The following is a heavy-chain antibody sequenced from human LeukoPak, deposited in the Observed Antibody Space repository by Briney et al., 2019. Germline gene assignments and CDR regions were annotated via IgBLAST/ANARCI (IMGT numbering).Heavy chain of an antibody. CDR2: IHSSGST. CDR3: ARDIVYNWSHWYFDL. CDR1: GGSISSSTYY. D-gene: IGHD1-20*01. V-gene: IGHV4-39*07. J-gene: IGHJ2*01. Sequence: SETLSLTCSVSGGSISSSTYYWGWIRQSPVKGLEWIGRIHSSGSTNFNPSLKSRVTMSVDTSKNQFSLNLSSVTAADTAMYYCARDIVYNWSHWYFDLWGRGTLVTVSS.